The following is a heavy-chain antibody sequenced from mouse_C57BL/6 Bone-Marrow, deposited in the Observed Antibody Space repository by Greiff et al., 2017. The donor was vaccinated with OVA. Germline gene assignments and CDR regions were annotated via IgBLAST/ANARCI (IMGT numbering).Heavy chain of an antibody. Sequence: VQLKESGAELVRPGASVTLSCKASGYTFTDYEMHWVKQTPVHGLEWIGAIDPETGGTAYNQKFKGKAILTADKSSSTAYMELRSLTSEDSAVYYCTRSGGYYSLFYWGQGTLVTVSA. CDR1: GYTFTDYE. CDR3: TRSGGYYSLFY. CDR2: IDPETGGT. V-gene: IGHV1-15*01. J-gene: IGHJ3*01. D-gene: IGHD2-12*01.